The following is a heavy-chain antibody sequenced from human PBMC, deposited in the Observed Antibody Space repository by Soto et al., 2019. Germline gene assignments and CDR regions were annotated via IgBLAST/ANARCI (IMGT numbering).Heavy chain of an antibody. CDR1: GGSISSSC. CDR3: ARYYWSLRYFDY. J-gene: IGHJ4*02. V-gene: IGHV4-4*07. CDR2: IDSSGSA. Sequence: PSETLSLTCIVSGGSISSSCWSWIRQPAGKGLEWIGRIDSSGSADYHSSLKSRVTMSVDTSKNQVSLKLSAVTAADTAVYYCARYYWSLRYFDYWGPGTLVTV. D-gene: IGHD3-10*01.